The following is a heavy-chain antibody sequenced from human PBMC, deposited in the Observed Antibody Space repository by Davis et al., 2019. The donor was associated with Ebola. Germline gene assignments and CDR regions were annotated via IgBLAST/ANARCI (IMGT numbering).Heavy chain of an antibody. CDR2: VYQNGNT. Sequence: MPSETLSLTCTVSGGSIISSNWWTWVRQAPGKALEWIGEVYQNGNTNYNPSLKGRVTISVDTSKNQFSLKLSSVTAADTAVYYCARWAYSSSWYPSGDYWGQGTLVTVSS. CDR1: GGSIISSNW. CDR3: ARWAYSSSWYPSGDY. J-gene: IGHJ4*02. D-gene: IGHD6-13*01. V-gene: IGHV4-4*02.